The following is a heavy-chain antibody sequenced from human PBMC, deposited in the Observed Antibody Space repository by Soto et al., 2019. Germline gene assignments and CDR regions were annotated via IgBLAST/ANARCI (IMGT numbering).Heavy chain of an antibody. J-gene: IGHJ4*02. D-gene: IGHD3-22*01. CDR1: GDSVSSNSAA. V-gene: IGHV6-1*01. Sequence: SQTLSLTCAISGDSVSSNSAAWNWIRQSPSRGLEWLGRTYYRSKWYNDYAVSVKSRITINPDTSKNQFSLQLNSVTSEDTAVYYCARSVRRTMIVVVTTYYFDCWGQGTLVTVSS. CDR3: ARSVRRTMIVVVTTYYFDC. CDR2: TYYRSKWYN.